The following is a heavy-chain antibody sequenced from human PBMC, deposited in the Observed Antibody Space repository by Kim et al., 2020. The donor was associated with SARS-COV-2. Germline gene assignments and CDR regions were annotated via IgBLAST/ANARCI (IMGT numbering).Heavy chain of an antibody. D-gene: IGHD3-16*01. J-gene: IGHJ3*02. Sequence: SPSIQGQVTISADQSTSTAYLQWSSLKASDTAMYYCARLGGGSTVDAFDIWGQGTMVTVSS. CDR3: ARLGGGSTVDAFDI. V-gene: IGHV5-51*01.